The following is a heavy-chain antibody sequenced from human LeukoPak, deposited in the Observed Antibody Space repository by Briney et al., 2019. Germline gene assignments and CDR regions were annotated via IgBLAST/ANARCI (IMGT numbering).Heavy chain of an antibody. Sequence: PGGSLRLSCAASGFTFSSYEMNWVRQAPGKGLEWVSSISSSSSYIYYADSVKGRFTISRDNAKNSLYLQMNSLRAEDTAVYYCARDTYYKADYMDVWGKGTTVTVSS. D-gene: IGHD1-26*01. J-gene: IGHJ6*03. CDR1: GFTFSSYE. CDR3: ARDTYYKADYMDV. CDR2: ISSSSSYI. V-gene: IGHV3-21*01.